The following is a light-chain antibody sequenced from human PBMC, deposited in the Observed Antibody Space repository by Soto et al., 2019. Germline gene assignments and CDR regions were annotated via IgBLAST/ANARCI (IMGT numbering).Light chain of an antibody. CDR2: DVS. V-gene: IGLV2-14*01. CDR3: SSYTSSSTLGV. CDR1: SSDVGGYNY. J-gene: IGLJ1*01. Sequence: QSVLTQPASVSGSPGQSITISCTGTSSDVGGYNYVYWYQQHPGKAPKLMIYDVSNRPSGVSNRFSGSKSGNTASLTISGPQAEDEADYYCSSYTSSSTLGVFGTGTKLTVL.